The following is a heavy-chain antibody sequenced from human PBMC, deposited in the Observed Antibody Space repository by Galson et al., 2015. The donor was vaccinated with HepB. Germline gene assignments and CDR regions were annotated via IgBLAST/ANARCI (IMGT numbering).Heavy chain of an antibody. CDR2: ISSSGSTI. CDR3: ARSMVRGPKGAFDI. J-gene: IGHJ3*02. Sequence: SLRLSCAASGFTFSDYYMSWIRQAPGKGLEWVSYISSSGSTIYYADSVKGRFTISRDNAKNSLYLQMNSLRAEDTAVYYCARSMVRGPKGAFDIWGQGTMVTVSS. V-gene: IGHV3-11*01. CDR1: GFTFSDYY. D-gene: IGHD3-10*01.